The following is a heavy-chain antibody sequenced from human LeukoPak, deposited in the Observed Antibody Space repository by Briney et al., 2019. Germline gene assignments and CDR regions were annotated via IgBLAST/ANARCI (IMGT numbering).Heavy chain of an antibody. Sequence: ASVKVSCKASGYTFTGYYMHWVRQAPGQGLEWMGWINPNSGGTNYAQKFQGRVTMTRDTSISTAYMELSRLRSDDTAVYYCARARDRTCSSTSCYTGPPWFDPWGQGTLVTDSS. CDR2: INPNSGGT. CDR3: ARARDRTCSSTSCYTGPPWFDP. D-gene: IGHD2-2*02. V-gene: IGHV1-2*02. J-gene: IGHJ5*02. CDR1: GYTFTGYY.